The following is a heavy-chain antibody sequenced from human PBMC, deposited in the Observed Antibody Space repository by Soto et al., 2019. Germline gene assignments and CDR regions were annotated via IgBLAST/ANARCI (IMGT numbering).Heavy chain of an antibody. V-gene: IGHV1-69*08. D-gene: IGHD4-17*01. CDR2: IIPALGTA. Sequence: QDQLVQSGAEVKKPGSSVKVSCKASGGTFSSHTFSWVRQAPGQGLEWMGRIIPALGTATYAQKFQGRVTITADESATTVYMELNSRRSEDTAVYYCARPDFGDYWYFDLWGRCTLVTVSS. J-gene: IGHJ2*01. CDR1: GGTFSSHT. CDR3: ARPDFGDYWYFDL.